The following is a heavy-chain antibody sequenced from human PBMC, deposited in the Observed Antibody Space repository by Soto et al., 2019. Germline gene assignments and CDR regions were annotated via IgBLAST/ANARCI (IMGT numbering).Heavy chain of an antibody. J-gene: IGHJ6*02. CDR3: AKDVLRFLEWLAFYGMDV. CDR2: ISYDGSNK. V-gene: IGHV3-30*18. Sequence: PGGSLRLSCAASGFTFSSSGMHWVRQAPGKGLEWVAVISYDGSNKYYADSVKGRFTISRDNSKNTLYLQMNSLRAEDTAVYYCAKDVLRFLEWLAFYGMDVWGQGTTVTVSS. D-gene: IGHD3-3*01. CDR1: GFTFSSSG.